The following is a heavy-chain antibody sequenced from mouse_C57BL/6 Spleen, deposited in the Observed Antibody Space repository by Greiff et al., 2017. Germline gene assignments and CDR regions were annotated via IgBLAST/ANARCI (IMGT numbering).Heavy chain of an antibody. CDR3: AIEDGYYVN. CDR1: GYSFTGYF. CDR2: INPYNGDT. Sequence: VQLQQSGPELVKPGASVKISCKASGYSFTGYFMNWVMQSHGKSLEWIGRINPYNGDTFYNQKFKGKATLTVDKSYSTAHMELRSLTADDSAVYYCAIEDGYYVNWGQGTTLTVSS. V-gene: IGHV1-20*01. D-gene: IGHD2-3*01. J-gene: IGHJ2*01.